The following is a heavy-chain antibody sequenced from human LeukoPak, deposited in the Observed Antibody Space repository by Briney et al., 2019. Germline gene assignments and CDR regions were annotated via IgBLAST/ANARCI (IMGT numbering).Heavy chain of an antibody. CDR1: GFTFSRYW. CDR3: ARDTGRASWFDP. V-gene: IGHV3-74*03. D-gene: IGHD4-11*01. J-gene: IGHJ5*02. CDR2: INSDGSSI. Sequence: GGSLRLSCVASGFTFSRYWMHWVRQAPGKGLVWVSRINSDGSSITYADSVKGRFTISRDNAKNTLYLQMTSLRVEDTAVYYCARDTGRASWFDPWGQGTLVTVSS.